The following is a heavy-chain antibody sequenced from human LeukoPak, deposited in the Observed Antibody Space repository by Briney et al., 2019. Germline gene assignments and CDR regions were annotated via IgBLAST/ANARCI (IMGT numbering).Heavy chain of an antibody. V-gene: IGHV3-21*01. Sequence: GGSLRLSCAASGFTFSSYSMNWVRQAPGKGLEWVSSISSSSSYIYYADSVKGRFTISRDNAKNSLYLQMNSLRAEDTAVYYCARGTTSGYYLYYFDYWGQGTLVTVSS. CDR2: ISSSSSYI. CDR3: ARGTTSGYYLYYFDY. J-gene: IGHJ4*02. CDR1: GFTFSSYS. D-gene: IGHD3-22*01.